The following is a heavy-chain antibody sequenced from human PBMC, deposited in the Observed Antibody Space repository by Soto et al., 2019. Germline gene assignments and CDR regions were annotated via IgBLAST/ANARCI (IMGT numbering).Heavy chain of an antibody. Sequence: GGSLRLSCAASGFTFSSYSMNWVRQAPGKGLEWVSCISSSSSTIYYVDSVKGRFTISRDNAKNSLYLQMNSLRDEDTAVYYWSRDRAGAKYGLDVWGQGSTVTVSS. V-gene: IGHV3-48*02. CDR3: SRDRAGAKYGLDV. J-gene: IGHJ6*02. CDR2: ISSSSSTI. D-gene: IGHD3-10*01. CDR1: GFTFSSYS.